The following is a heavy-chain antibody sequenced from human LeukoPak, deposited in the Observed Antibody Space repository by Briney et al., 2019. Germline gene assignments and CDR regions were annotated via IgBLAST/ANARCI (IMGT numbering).Heavy chain of an antibody. CDR2: FNPNSGGT. CDR3: ARDGYTFGDNWFDP. J-gene: IGHJ5*02. V-gene: IGHV1-2*02. CDR1: GYTFTGYY. D-gene: IGHD5-18*01. Sequence: ASVKVSCKXSGYTFTGYYMHWVRQAPGQGLEWMGWFNPNSGGTSYAQKFRGRVTMTRDTSISTTYMELTRLTSDDTAVYYCARDGYTFGDNWFDPWGQGTLVTVSS.